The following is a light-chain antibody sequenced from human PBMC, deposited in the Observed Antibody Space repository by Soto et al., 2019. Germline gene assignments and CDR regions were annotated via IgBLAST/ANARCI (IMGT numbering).Light chain of an antibody. CDR1: QSISSY. CDR3: QQSHSTPPT. V-gene: IGKV1-39*01. CDR2: AAS. J-gene: IGKJ1*01. Sequence: DIQMTQSPSSLSASVGDRVTITCRASQSISSYLNWYQQKPGKAPKLLIYAASSLQSGVPSRFSGSGSGTDFTLTISSLQPEDFATYYCQQSHSTPPTFGQGTKVDIK.